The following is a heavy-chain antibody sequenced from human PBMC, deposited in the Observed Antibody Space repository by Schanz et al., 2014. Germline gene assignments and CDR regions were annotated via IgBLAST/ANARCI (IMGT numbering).Heavy chain of an antibody. V-gene: IGHV4-59*08. J-gene: IGHJ6*02. CDR2: IYGGGST. Sequence: QVQLQESGPGLVRPSETLSLTCTVSGVSISSFYWSWIRQSPGQGLEYFGYIYGGGSTSSNPSFKSRVIMTFDASRNAFPLKPISVTAADTAVYYCTRMSLRRGDYGGLDVWGQGTTVTVSS. CDR3: TRMSLRRGDYGGLDV. D-gene: IGHD3-10*01. CDR1: GVSISSFY.